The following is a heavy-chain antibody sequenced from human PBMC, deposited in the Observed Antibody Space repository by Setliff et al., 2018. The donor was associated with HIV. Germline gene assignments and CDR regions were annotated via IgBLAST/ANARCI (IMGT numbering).Heavy chain of an antibody. CDR2: TTSNGRTT. V-gene: IGHV3-23*01. J-gene: IGHJ4*02. CDR3: AEAWGSGYPSFESALMFDV. CDR1: GFTFSAYA. D-gene: IGHD3-16*01. Sequence: GGSLRLSCAASGFTFSAYAMTWVRQAPGKGLEWVSATTSNGRTTDYAESVRGRFILSRDNSGNTLYLQMTSLRAEDTATYYCAEAWGSGYPSFESALMFDVWGQGTLVTVSS.